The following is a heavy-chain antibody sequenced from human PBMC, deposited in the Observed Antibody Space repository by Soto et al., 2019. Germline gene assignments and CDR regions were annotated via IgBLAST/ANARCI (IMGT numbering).Heavy chain of an antibody. D-gene: IGHD2-2*01. CDR2: ISGSGGST. J-gene: IGHJ3*02. V-gene: IGHV3-23*01. CDR1: GFTFSSYW. CDR3: ATETEDIVVVPAAPAGNDAFDI. Sequence: PGGSLRLSCATSGFTFSSYWLHWVRQAPGKGLEWVSAISGSGGSTYYADSVKGRFTISRDNSKNTLYLQMNSLRAEDTAVYYCATETEDIVVVPAAPAGNDAFDIWGQGTMVTVSS.